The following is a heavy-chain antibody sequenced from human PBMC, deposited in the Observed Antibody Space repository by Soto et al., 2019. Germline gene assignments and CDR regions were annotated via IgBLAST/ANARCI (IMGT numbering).Heavy chain of an antibody. D-gene: IGHD3-9*01. CDR2: ISGSGGST. CDR3: AKAGDYDILTGYCFFDY. J-gene: IGHJ4*02. Sequence: GGSLSLSCAASGFTFSSYAMSWVRQAPGKGLEWVSAISGSGGSTYYADSVKGRFTISRDNSKNTLYLQMNSLRAEDTAVYYCAKAGDYDILTGYCFFDYWGQGTLVTVSS. CDR1: GFTFSSYA. V-gene: IGHV3-23*01.